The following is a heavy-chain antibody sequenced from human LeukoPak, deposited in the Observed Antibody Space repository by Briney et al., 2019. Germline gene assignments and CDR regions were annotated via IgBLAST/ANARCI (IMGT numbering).Heavy chain of an antibody. CDR2: IIPIFGTA. CDR1: GCTFSSYA. CDR3: AGRSPPGGRYDPWWYYYMDV. V-gene: IGHV1-69*06. D-gene: IGHD3-16*01. J-gene: IGHJ6*03. Sequence: SVKVSFKASGCTFSSYAISWVRQSPGQGLEWMGRIIPIFGTANYAPKFQGRVTITADKSTSTAYMELCSLSSEDTAVYYCAGRSPPGGRYDPWWYYYMDVWGKGSTVTVSS.